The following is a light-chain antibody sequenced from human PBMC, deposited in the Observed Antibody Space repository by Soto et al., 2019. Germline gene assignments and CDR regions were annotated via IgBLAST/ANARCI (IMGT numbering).Light chain of an antibody. CDR3: SSYTSSSTLVV. CDR2: DVS. CDR1: SSDVGDNS. J-gene: IGLJ2*01. V-gene: IGLV2-14*01. Sequence: QSALTQPASVSGSPGQSITISCTGTSSDVGDNSVSWYQQHPGKAPKLMIYDVSSRPSGASNRFSASKSGNTASLTISGLQAEDASDYYCSSYTSSSTLVVFGGGTKLTVL.